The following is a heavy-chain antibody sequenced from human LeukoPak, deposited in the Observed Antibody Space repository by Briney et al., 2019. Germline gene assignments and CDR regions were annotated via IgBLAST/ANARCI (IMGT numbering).Heavy chain of an antibody. CDR3: ARLVVPAARGDYYYYGMDV. V-gene: IGHV1-69*06. D-gene: IGHD2-2*01. J-gene: IGHJ6*04. Sequence: GASVKVSCKPSGGTFSRYAISWVRQAPGQGREWMGGIIPIFGTPNYAQKFQGRVTITADKTTSTVYMDVSSLRSEDTGVYYCARLVVPAARGDYYYYGMDVWGKGTTVIVSS. CDR1: GGTFSRYA. CDR2: IIPIFGTP.